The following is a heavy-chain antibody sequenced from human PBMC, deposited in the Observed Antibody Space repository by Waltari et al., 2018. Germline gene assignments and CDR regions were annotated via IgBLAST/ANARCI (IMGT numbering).Heavy chain of an antibody. Sequence: QVQLQESGPGLVKPSQTLSLTCPVSGGSISSGSYYWSWIRQPAGKGLEWIGYIYTSGSTNYNPSLKSRVTISVDTSKNQFSLKLSSVTAADTAVYYCARDQLYYYYGMDVWGQGTTVTVSS. CDR2: IYTSGST. V-gene: IGHV4-61*09. CDR1: GGSISSGSYY. CDR3: ARDQLYYYYGMDV. D-gene: IGHD1-1*01. J-gene: IGHJ6*02.